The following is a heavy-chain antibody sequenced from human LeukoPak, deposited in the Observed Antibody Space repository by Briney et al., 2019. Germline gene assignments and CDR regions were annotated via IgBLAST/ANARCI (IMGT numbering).Heavy chain of an antibody. CDR2: IYYSGST. Sequence: PPETLSLTCTVSGGSISSSSYYWGWIRQPPGKGLEWIGSIYYSGSTYYNPSLKSRVTISVDTSKNQFSLKLSSVTAADTAVYYCARSRAARLFDYWGQGTLVTVSS. J-gene: IGHJ4*02. CDR3: ARSRAARLFDY. V-gene: IGHV4-39*01. CDR1: GGSISSSSYY. D-gene: IGHD6-6*01.